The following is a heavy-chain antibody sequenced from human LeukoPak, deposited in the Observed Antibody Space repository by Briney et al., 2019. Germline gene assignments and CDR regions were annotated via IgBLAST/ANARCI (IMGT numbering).Heavy chain of an antibody. Sequence: GGSQRLSCAVSGLTFSTYYMSWVSQAPGKGLEWVSAISGSGGSTYYAPSGKGRLTISRVKPKNPPHLQPKSLRAADTAVYYGAKDSSSGTYFHYWGQGTLVTVSS. J-gene: IGHJ4*02. D-gene: IGHD1-26*01. V-gene: IGHV3-23*01. CDR1: GLTFSTYY. CDR2: ISGSGGST. CDR3: AKDSSSGTYFHY.